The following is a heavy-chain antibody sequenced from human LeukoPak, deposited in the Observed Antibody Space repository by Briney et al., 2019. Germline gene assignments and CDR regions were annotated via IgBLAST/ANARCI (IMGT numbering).Heavy chain of an antibody. Sequence: ASVKVSCKASGGTFSSYAISWVRQAPGQGLEWMGGIIPIFGTANYAQKFQGRVTITTDESTSTAYMELSSLRSEDTAVYYCARDSRWLDEYNYYMDVWGKGTTVTVSS. CDR2: IIPIFGTA. CDR3: ARDSRWLDEYNYYMDV. J-gene: IGHJ6*03. D-gene: IGHD4-23*01. V-gene: IGHV1-69*05. CDR1: GGTFSSYA.